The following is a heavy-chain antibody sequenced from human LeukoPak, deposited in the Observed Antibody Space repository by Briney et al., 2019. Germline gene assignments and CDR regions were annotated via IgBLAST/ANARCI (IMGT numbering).Heavy chain of an antibody. Sequence: PSETLSLTCSVSGGSISTYYWSWIRQPPGKGLEWIGYIYYSGSTNYNPSLKSRVTISVDTSKNQFSLKLSSVTAADTAVYYCARPTDYDGGNFDAFDIWGQGTMVTVSS. D-gene: IGHD4-23*01. CDR1: GGSISTYY. J-gene: IGHJ3*02. CDR2: IYYSGST. V-gene: IGHV4-59*08. CDR3: ARPTDYDGGNFDAFDI.